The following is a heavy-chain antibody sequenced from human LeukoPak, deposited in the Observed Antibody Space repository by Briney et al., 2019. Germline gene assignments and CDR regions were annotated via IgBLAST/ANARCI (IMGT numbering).Heavy chain of an antibody. J-gene: IGHJ4*02. V-gene: IGHV1-2*02. D-gene: IGHD3-22*01. CDR2: INPNSGGT. CDR1: GYTFTGYY. CDR3: ARVFHYYDTSVFDY. Sequence: GASVKVSCKASGYTFTGYYMHWVRQAPGQGLEWMGWINPNSGGTNYAQKFQGRVTMTRDTSISTAYMELSRLRSDDTAVYYCARVFHYYDTSVFDYWGQGTLVTVSS.